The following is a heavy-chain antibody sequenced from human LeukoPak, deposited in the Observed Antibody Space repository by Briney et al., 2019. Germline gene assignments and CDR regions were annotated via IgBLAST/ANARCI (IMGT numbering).Heavy chain of an antibody. V-gene: IGHV4-34*01. CDR1: GGSFSGYY. J-gene: IGHJ6*02. CDR3: ARGRGGSGSYYRFAYYGVDV. Sequence: SETLSLTCAVYGGSFSGYYWSWIRQPPGKGLEWIGEINHSGSTNYNPSLKSRVTISVDTSKNQFSLKLSSVTAADTAVYYCARGRGGSGSYYRFAYYGVDVWGQGTAVTVSS. D-gene: IGHD3-10*01. CDR2: INHSGST.